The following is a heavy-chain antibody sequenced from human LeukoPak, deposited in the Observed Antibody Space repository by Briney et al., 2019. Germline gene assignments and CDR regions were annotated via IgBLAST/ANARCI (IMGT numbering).Heavy chain of an antibody. D-gene: IGHD4-17*01. J-gene: IGHJ6*03. CDR3: AKPTVTTMDYYYYMDV. V-gene: IGHV3-23*01. Sequence: PGGSPRLSCAASGFTFSSNAMTWVRRAPGKGLEWVSAISGSGSSTYYADSVKGRFTISRDNSKNTLYLQMNSLRAEDTAVYYCAKPTVTTMDYYYYMDVWGKGTTVTVSS. CDR1: GFTFSSNA. CDR2: ISGSGSST.